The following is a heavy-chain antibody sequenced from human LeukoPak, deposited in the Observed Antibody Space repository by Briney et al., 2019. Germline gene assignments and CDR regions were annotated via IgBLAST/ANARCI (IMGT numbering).Heavy chain of an antibody. D-gene: IGHD6-19*01. CDR1: GFTFSNAW. CDR3: TSADYSSGRYYFDY. V-gene: IGHV3-15*01. Sequence: GGSLRLSCAASGFTFSNAWMSWVRQAPGKGLEWVGRIKSKTDGGTTDYAAPVKGRFTISRDVSKTTLYLQMNSLKTKDSAVYYCTSADYSSGRYYFDYWGQGTLVTVSS. CDR2: IKSKTDGGTT. J-gene: IGHJ4*02.